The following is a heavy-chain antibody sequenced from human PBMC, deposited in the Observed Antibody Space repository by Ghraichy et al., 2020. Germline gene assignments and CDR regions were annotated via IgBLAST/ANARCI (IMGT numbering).Heavy chain of an antibody. V-gene: IGHV1-3*01. CDR2: INAGNGDT. D-gene: IGHD3-16*02. CDR3: ARGFYDSIWGSYRYSDY. J-gene: IGHJ4*02. CDR1: GYTFTTYA. Sequence: ASVKVSCKASGYTFTTYALHWVRQVSGQRLEWMGWINAGNGDTRFSQKFQGRVTITRDTSASTVYMELSSLTSEDTAVYYCARGFYDSIWGSYRYSDYWGQGILVTVSS.